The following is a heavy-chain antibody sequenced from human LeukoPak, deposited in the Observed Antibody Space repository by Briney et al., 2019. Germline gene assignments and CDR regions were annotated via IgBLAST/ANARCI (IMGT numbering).Heavy chain of an antibody. J-gene: IGHJ4*02. CDR1: GFSFGSYS. CDR3: ARRSDSSGYYLEY. V-gene: IGHV3-21*01. Sequence: GGSLRLSCAASGFSFGSYSMNWVRQAPGKGLEWVSSISSSSTYIYYAESVKGRFTISRDNAKKSLYLQMNSLRTEDTAAYYCARRSDSSGYYLEYWGQGNLVTVSS. CDR2: ISSSSTYI. D-gene: IGHD3-22*01.